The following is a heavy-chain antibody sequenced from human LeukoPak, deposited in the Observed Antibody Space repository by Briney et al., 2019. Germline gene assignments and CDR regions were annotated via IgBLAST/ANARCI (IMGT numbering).Heavy chain of an antibody. D-gene: IGHD3-10*01. V-gene: IGHV4-59*01. CDR2: IYYSGST. J-gene: IGHJ5*02. Sequence: PSETLSLTCTVSGGSISSYYWSWIRQPPGKGLEWIGYIYYSGSTNYNPSLKSRVTISVDTSKNQFSLKLSSVTAADTAVYYCARERSSSGSTVDWFDPWGQGTLVTVSS. CDR3: ARERSSSGSTVDWFDP. CDR1: GGSISSYY.